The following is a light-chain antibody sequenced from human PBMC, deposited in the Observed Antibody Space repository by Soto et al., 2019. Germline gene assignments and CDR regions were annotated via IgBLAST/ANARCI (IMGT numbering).Light chain of an antibody. J-gene: IGKJ1*01. CDR1: QGIRND. CDR3: LQDYSYPLT. CDR2: AAS. Sequence: AIQMTQSPSSLSASLGDRVTITCRASQGIRNDLGWYQQKPGKAPRLMIYAASSLQSGVPSKFSGSGSGTDFTLTISSLQPEDFATYYCLQDYSYPLTFGQGTNVQI. V-gene: IGKV1-6*01.